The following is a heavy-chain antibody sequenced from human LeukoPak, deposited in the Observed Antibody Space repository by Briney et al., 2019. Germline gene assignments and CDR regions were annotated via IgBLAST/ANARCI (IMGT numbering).Heavy chain of an antibody. J-gene: IGHJ3*02. CDR2: IIPILGTA. Sequence: ASVKVSCKASGYTFTSYYMHWVRQAPGQGLEWMGGIIPILGTANYAQKFQGRVTITADKSTSTAYMELSSLRSEDTAVYYCASPQTFPSGDSSELFQPIDAFDIWGQGTMVTVSS. D-gene: IGHD3-22*01. CDR1: GYTFTSYY. CDR3: ASPQTFPSGDSSELFQPIDAFDI. V-gene: IGHV1-69*10.